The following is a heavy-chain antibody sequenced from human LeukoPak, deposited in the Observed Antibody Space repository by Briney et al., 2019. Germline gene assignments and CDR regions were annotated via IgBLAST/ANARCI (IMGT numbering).Heavy chain of an antibody. CDR3: AKDWGYCSSTSCLQGYYYGMDV. Sequence: PGGSLRLSCAASGFTFSSYGMPWVRQAPGKGLEWVAVIWFDGSNKKYSDSVKGRFTISRDSSKNTLYLQMNSLRAEDTAVYYCAKDWGYCSSTSCLQGYYYGMDVWGQGTTVTVSS. V-gene: IGHV3-33*03. CDR2: IWFDGSNK. J-gene: IGHJ6*02. CDR1: GFTFSSYG. D-gene: IGHD2-2*01.